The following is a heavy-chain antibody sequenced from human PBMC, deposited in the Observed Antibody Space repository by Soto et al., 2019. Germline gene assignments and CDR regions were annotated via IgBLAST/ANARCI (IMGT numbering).Heavy chain of an antibody. Sequence: EVQLVESGGGLVQPGGSLRLSCAAPGLTFSSYWMHWVRQAPGKGLVWVSRINSDGSSTSYADSVKGRFTISRDNAKNTLYLQMNSLRAEDTAVYYCARVLMTAYYYYGMDVWGQGTTATVSS. CDR2: INSDGSST. V-gene: IGHV3-74*01. CDR1: GLTFSSYW. D-gene: IGHD2-21*02. CDR3: ARVLMTAYYYYGMDV. J-gene: IGHJ6*02.